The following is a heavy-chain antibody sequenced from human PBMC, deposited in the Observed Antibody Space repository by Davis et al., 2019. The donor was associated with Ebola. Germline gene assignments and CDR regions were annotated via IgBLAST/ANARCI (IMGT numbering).Heavy chain of an antibody. CDR1: GFTFSSYS. J-gene: IGHJ6*04. D-gene: IGHD2-21*02. V-gene: IGHV3-21*01. CDR3: AREYCGGDCYSGPGVGMDV. Sequence: GGSLRLSCAASGFTFSSYSMNWVRQAPGKGLEWVSSISSSSSYIYYADSVKGRFTISRDNAKNSLYLQMNSLRVEDTAVYYCAREYCGGDCYSGPGVGMDVWGKGTTVTVSS. CDR2: ISSSSSYI.